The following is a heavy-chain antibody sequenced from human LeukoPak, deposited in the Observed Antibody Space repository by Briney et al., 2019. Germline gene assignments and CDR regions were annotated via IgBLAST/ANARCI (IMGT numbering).Heavy chain of an antibody. Sequence: SETLSLTCTVSGGSISSYYWSWIRQPAGKGLEWIGRIYTSGSTNYNPSLKSRVTMSVDTSKNQFSLKLSSVTAADTAVYYCARTSQGSSGYDPYYFEFWGRGTQVTVSS. D-gene: IGHD3-22*01. J-gene: IGHJ4*02. CDR2: IYTSGST. CDR3: ARTSQGSSGYDPYYFEF. V-gene: IGHV4-4*07. CDR1: GGSISSYY.